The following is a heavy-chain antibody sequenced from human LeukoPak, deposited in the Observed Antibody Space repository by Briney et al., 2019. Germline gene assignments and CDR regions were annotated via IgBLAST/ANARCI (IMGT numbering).Heavy chain of an antibody. Sequence: GRSLRLSCAASGFTFDDYAMHWGRQAPRKGLGWVSGISWYSGSIGYAESVKGRFTISRDNAKNSLYLQMNSLRAEDTALYYCAKSLEMATIVGNDYYYYGMDVWGQGTTVTVSS. D-gene: IGHD5-24*01. CDR3: AKSLEMATIVGNDYYYYGMDV. CDR1: GFTFDDYA. J-gene: IGHJ6*02. CDR2: ISWYSGSI. V-gene: IGHV3-9*01.